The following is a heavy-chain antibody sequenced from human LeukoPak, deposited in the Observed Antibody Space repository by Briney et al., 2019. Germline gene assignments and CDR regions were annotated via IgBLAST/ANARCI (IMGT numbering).Heavy chain of an antibody. CDR2: ISWNSGSI. J-gene: IGHJ4*02. Sequence: GGSLRLSCAASGFTLDDYAMHWVRQAPGKGLEWVSGISWNSGSIGYADSVKGRFTISRDNAKNSLYLQMNSLRAEDTALYYCAKDAYSSSWYLFDYWGQGTLVTVSS. CDR1: GFTLDDYA. V-gene: IGHV3-9*01. CDR3: AKDAYSSSWYLFDY. D-gene: IGHD6-13*01.